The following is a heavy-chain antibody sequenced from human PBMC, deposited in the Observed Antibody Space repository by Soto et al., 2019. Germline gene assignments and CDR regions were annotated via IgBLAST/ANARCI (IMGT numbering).Heavy chain of an antibody. J-gene: IGHJ4*02. D-gene: IGHD6-19*01. CDR2: VYYTGST. CDR3: ARSVAVPGAHIDY. V-gene: IGHV4-59*01. CDR1: GGSISVSY. Sequence: LETLSLTCSVSGGSISVSYWSWIRQSPGKGLEWLGYVYYTGSTNYSPSLRSRVSISVDTSKNEFSLRLSSVTAADTAVYFCARSVAVPGAHIDYWGQGTQVTVSS.